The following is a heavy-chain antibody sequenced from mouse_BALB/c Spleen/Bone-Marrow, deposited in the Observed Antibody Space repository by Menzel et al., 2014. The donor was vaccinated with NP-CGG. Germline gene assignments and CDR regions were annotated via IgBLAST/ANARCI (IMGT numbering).Heavy chain of an antibody. CDR2: ISGGGSHT. J-gene: IGHJ3*01. V-gene: IGHV5-9-2*01. D-gene: IGHD2-4*01. CDR1: GFTFNSYG. CDR3: ARHAYYDQTEVSFVY. Sequence: EVMLVESGGGLVKSGGSLKLSCAASGFTFNSYGMSWVRQTPEKSLEWVATISGGGSHTFYPDSVKGRFTNSRDNAKNNLYLQLSSLRSEDTALYYCARHAYYDQTEVSFVYWGQGTLVTVSA.